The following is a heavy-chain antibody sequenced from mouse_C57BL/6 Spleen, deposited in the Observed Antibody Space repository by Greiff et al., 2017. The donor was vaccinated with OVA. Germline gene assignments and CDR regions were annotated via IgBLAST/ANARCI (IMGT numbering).Heavy chain of an antibody. J-gene: IGHJ2*01. CDR2: IYPGDGDT. D-gene: IGHD4-1*01. V-gene: IGHV1-80*01. CDR3: ARSGTSYYFDC. CDR1: GYAFSSYW. Sequence: QVQLQQSGAELVKPGASVKISCKASGYAFSSYWMNWVKQRPGKGLEWIGQIYPGDGDTNYNGKFKGKATLTADKSSSTAYMQLNSLTSEDSAVYFCARSGTSYYFDCWGQGTTLTVSS.